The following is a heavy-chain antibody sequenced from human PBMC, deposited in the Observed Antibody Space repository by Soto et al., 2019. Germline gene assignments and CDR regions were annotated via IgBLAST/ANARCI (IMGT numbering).Heavy chain of an antibody. D-gene: IGHD5-12*01. J-gene: IGHJ6*02. CDR3: ARALGYSGYAGMDV. CDR2: ISPDNGNT. V-gene: IGHV1-18*01. CDR1: GYTFTIYG. Sequence: QVQLVQSGGEVKKPGASVKVSCKSSGYTFTIYGINGVRQAPGRGLEWMGWISPDNGNTNYAQKLQGRVTMTTDTSTSTAYMELRRLRSDDTAVYYCARALGYSGYAGMDVWGQGTTVTVSS.